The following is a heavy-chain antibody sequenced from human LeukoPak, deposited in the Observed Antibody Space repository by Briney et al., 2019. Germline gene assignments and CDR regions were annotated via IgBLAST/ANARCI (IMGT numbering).Heavy chain of an antibody. D-gene: IGHD3-22*01. V-gene: IGHV3-53*01. Sequence: GGSLRLSCAASGVTVSINYMSWVRQAPGKGLEWVSVIYSGGSTYYADSVKGRFTISRDNSKNTLYLQMNSLRAEDTAVYYCATGLLFTIIVVVNADAFDIWGQGTMVTVTS. J-gene: IGHJ3*02. CDR2: IYSGGST. CDR1: GVTVSINY. CDR3: ATGLLFTIIVVVNADAFDI.